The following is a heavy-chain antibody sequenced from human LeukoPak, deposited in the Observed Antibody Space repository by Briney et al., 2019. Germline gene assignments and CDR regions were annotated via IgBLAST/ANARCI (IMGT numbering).Heavy chain of an antibody. CDR2: IYYSGST. V-gene: IGHV4-59*01. Sequence: GSLRLSCAASGFTFSSYAMSWVRQAPGKGLEWIGDIYYSGSTNYNPSLKSRVTISVDTSKNQFSLKLSSVTAADTAVYYCARLSPQQLVRAFDIWGQGTMVTVSS. D-gene: IGHD6-13*01. CDR1: GFTFSSYA. J-gene: IGHJ3*02. CDR3: ARLSPQQLVRAFDI.